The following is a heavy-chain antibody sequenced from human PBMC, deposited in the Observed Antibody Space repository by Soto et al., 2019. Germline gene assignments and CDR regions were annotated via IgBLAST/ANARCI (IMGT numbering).Heavy chain of an antibody. D-gene: IGHD3-10*02. J-gene: IGHJ5*01. CDR3: ASMIGDPVLSFDS. CDR1: GGSISSYY. V-gene: IGHV4-59*01. CDR2: IFYSGST. Sequence: QVQLQESGPGPVKPSETLSLTCTVSGGSISSYYWSWIRQPPGKGLEWIGFIFYSGSTSYNPSLKSRVTISIDTSEYPFSLKLNSVTAADTAVYYCASMIGDPVLSFDSWGQGTLVAVSS.